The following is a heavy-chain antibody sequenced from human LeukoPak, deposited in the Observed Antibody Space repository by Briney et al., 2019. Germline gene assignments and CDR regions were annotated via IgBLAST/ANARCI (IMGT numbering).Heavy chain of an antibody. CDR2: IYYSGST. V-gene: IGHV4-39*07. Sequence: PSETLSLTCTVSGGSISSSSYYWGWIRQPPGKGLEWIGSIYYSGSTYYNPSLKSRVTISVDTSKNQFSLNLSSVTAADTAVYYCARAQGGYTYVHDAFDIWGQGTMVTVSS. D-gene: IGHD5-18*01. CDR1: GGSISSSSYY. J-gene: IGHJ3*02. CDR3: ARAQGGYTYVHDAFDI.